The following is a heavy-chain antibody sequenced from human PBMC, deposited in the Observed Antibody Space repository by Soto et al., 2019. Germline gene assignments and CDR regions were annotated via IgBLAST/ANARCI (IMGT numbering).Heavy chain of an antibody. CDR1: GVSISSGGYY. CDR3: ARPPPGQAPLYPPRLDF. Sequence: SETLSLTCTVSGVSISSGGYYWGWVRQPPGRGLEWIAGLYYTGSNFYNPSLKNRVSISVDTSKNQFSLNVYSVTAADTAVYYCARPPPGQAPLYPPRLDFWGQGVKVTVSS. D-gene: IGHD2-2*02. CDR2: LYYTGSN. J-gene: IGHJ4*02. V-gene: IGHV4-39*01.